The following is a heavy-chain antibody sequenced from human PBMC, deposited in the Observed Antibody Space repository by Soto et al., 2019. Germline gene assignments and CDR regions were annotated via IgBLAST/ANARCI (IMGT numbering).Heavy chain of an antibody. CDR3: AKDKVDFWSGYYALALNGMDV. J-gene: IGHJ6*02. CDR1: GFTFSSYG. V-gene: IGHV3-30*18. D-gene: IGHD3-3*01. Sequence: GGSLRLSCAASGFTFSSYGMHWVRQAPGKGLEWVAVISYDGSNKYYADSVKGRFTISRDNSKNTLYLQMNSLRAEDTAVYYCAKDKVDFWSGYYALALNGMDVWGQGTTVTVSS. CDR2: ISYDGSNK.